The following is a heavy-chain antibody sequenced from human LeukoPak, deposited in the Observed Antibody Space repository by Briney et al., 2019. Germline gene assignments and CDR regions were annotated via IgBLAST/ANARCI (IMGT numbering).Heavy chain of an antibody. CDR2: IYYSGST. D-gene: IGHD3-22*01. CDR1: GGSISSYY. J-gene: IGHJ4*02. V-gene: IGHV4-59*01. CDR3: AREEDSSLFDY. Sequence: SETLSLTCTVSGGSISSYYWSWIRQPPGKGLEWIGYIYYSGSTNYNPSFKSRVTISVDTSKNQSSLKLSSVTAADTAVYYCAREEDSSLFDYWGQGTLVTVSS.